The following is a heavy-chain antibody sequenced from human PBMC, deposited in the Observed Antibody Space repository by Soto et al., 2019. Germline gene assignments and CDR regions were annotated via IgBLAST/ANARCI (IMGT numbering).Heavy chain of an antibody. D-gene: IGHD2-21*01. CDR3: ARGFGVTAPGIRGDSYPIAY. J-gene: IGHJ4*02. CDR1: GGSFSGYY. V-gene: IGHV4-34*01. CDR2: INHSGIS. Sequence: PSETLSLTCAVYGGSFSGYYWTLVRQPPGKGLEWIGEINHSGISNYNASLKSRVTISVDTSKNHFSLMLRSVTAADTAVYYCARGFGVTAPGIRGDSYPIAYWGQGTLVTVSS.